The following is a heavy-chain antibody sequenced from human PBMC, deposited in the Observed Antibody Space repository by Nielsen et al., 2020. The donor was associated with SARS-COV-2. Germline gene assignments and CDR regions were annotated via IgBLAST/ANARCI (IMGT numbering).Heavy chain of an antibody. CDR2: IYYSGST. D-gene: IGHD5-12*01. Sequence: SETLSLTCTVSGGSISSGGFYWSWIRQHPGKGLEWIGYIYYSGSTYYNPSLKSRLTMPVDTSKNQFSLKLSSVTAADTAVYYCAREASGYDHYKYGMDVWGLGATVTVSS. V-gene: IGHV4-31*03. CDR1: GGSISSGGFY. CDR3: AREASGYDHYKYGMDV. J-gene: IGHJ6*02.